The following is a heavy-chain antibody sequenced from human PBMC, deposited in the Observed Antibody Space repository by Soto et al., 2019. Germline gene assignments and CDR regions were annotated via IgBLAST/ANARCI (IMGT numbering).Heavy chain of an antibody. D-gene: IGHD3-3*02. CDR2: IYNSGST. CDR3: ASPKIAFYNWFDP. CDR1: GGSVSSANNY. V-gene: IGHV4-61*01. Sequence: SETLSLTCSVSGGSVSSANNYWSWVRQPPGKGLEWIGYIYNSGSTNYNPSLTRRVTISVDTSKNQFSLKLSSVTAADTAVYYCASPKIAFYNWFDPWGQGTLVTVSS. J-gene: IGHJ5*02.